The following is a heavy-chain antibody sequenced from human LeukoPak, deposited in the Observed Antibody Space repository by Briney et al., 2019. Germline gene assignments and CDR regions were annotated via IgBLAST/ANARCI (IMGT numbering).Heavy chain of an antibody. D-gene: IGHD5-18*01. Sequence: SVKVSCKASGGTFSSYAISWVRQAPGQGLEWMGGIIPIFDTANYAQKFQGRVTITTDESTSTAYMELSSLRSEDTAVYYCARDSMSPTRGYSYGLGDYWGQGTLVTVSS. CDR3: ARDSMSPTRGYSYGLGDY. CDR1: GGTFSSYA. CDR2: IIPIFDTA. J-gene: IGHJ4*02. V-gene: IGHV1-69*05.